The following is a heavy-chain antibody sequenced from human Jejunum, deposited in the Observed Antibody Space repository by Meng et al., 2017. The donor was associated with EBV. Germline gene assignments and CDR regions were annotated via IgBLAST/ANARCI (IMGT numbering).Heavy chain of an antibody. Sequence: GQLGQSGAEVKKPGASVKLSCKASGYTFTNYPIHWVRQAPGQRPEWMGCINPGNGETEFSQKFQGRVTITRDTSATTAYMELTSLRSEDTAVYYCASRPGFNIGPFDYWGQGTLVTVSS. V-gene: IGHV1-3*01. CDR1: GYTFTNYP. D-gene: IGHD3/OR15-3a*01. J-gene: IGHJ4*02. CDR2: INPGNGET. CDR3: ASRPGFNIGPFDY.